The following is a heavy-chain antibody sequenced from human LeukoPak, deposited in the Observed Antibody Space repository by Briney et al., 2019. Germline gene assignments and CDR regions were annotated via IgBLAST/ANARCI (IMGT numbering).Heavy chain of an antibody. CDR1: GFTFSNYA. CDR3: AKDPYCSGGTCYSMDV. CDR2: ISVSGGST. D-gene: IGHD2-15*01. Sequence: GGSLRLSCAASGFTFSNYAMTWVRQAPGKGLEWVSGISVSGGSTYYADSVKGRFTISRDNSKNTLYLQMSSLRADDTAAYYCAKDPYCSGGTCYSMDVWGQGTTVTVSS. V-gene: IGHV3-23*01. J-gene: IGHJ6*02.